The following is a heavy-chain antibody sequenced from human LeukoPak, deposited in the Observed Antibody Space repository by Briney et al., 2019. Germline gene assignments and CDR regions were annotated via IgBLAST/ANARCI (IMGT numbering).Heavy chain of an antibody. CDR3: ARTPSGSDDGGY. CDR2: INPNSGGT. CDR1: GYTFTGYY. V-gene: IGHV1-2*02. D-gene: IGHD1-26*01. Sequence: ASVKVSCKASGYTFTGYYMHWVRQAPGQGLEWMGWINPNSGGTNHAQKFQGRVTMTRDTSISTAYMELSRLRSDDTAVYYCARTPSGSDDGGYWGQGTLVTVSS. J-gene: IGHJ4*02.